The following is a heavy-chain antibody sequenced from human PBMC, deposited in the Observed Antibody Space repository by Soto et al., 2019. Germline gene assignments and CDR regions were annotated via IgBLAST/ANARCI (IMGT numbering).Heavy chain of an antibody. D-gene: IGHD5-12*01. Sequence: QVQLVQSGAEVKKPGSSVKVSCKASGGTFSSYAISWVRQAPGQGLEWMGGIIPIFGTANYAQKFQGRVTITADKATSTAYMELSSLRSEYTAVYYCARRRDGYNYYYYYGMDVWGQGTTVTVSS. CDR2: IIPIFGTA. CDR3: ARRRDGYNYYYYYGMDV. V-gene: IGHV1-69*06. J-gene: IGHJ6*02. CDR1: GGTFSSYA.